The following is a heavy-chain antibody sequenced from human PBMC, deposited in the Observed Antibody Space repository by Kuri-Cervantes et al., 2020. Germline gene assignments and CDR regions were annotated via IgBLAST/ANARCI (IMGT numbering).Heavy chain of an antibody. Sequence: GESLKISCAASGFTFSSYAMSWVRQAPGKGPEWVANIKQDGSEENYADSVKGRFTISRDNSKNTLYLQMNSLRAEDTALYYCAKDKGSGSYNYYYGMDVWGQGTTVTVSS. CDR1: GFTFSSYA. CDR3: AKDKGSGSYNYYYGMDV. CDR2: IKQDGSEE. V-gene: IGHV3-7*03. D-gene: IGHD3-10*01. J-gene: IGHJ6*02.